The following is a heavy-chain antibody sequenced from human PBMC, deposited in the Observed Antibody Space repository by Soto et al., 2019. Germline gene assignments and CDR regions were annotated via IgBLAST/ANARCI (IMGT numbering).Heavy chain of an antibody. CDR2: SKNKADSYTT. J-gene: IGHJ4*02. D-gene: IGHD3-10*01. V-gene: IGHV3-72*01. CDR1: GFTFSDHY. Sequence: EVQLVESGGGLVQPGGSLRLSCAASGFTFSDHYMDWVGQAPGKGLEWVGRSKNKADSYTTEYAASVKGRFTISRDGSKKSLFLQMNSLKTEDTAVYYCTVWGSGNDFGAAWGQGILVTVSS. CDR3: TVWGSGNDFGAA.